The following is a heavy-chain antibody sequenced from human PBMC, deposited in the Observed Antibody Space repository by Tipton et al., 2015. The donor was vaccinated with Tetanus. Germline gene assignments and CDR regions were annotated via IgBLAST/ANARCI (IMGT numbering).Heavy chain of an antibody. CDR1: GDSVSGYY. V-gene: IGHV4-59*02. CDR3: AGVTAQRTELYFEH. Sequence: TLSLTCTVSGDSVSGYYWSWIRQPPGKGLEWVSYVYYTGDTNYNPSLKSRVTISMDRSENQISLKMTSVTAADTAVYYCAGVTAQRTELYFEHWGQGTQVTVSS. D-gene: IGHD2-8*02. CDR2: VYYTGDT. J-gene: IGHJ1*01.